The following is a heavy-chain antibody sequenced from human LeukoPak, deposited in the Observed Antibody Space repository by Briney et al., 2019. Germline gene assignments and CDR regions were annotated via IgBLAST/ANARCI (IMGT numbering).Heavy chain of an antibody. V-gene: IGHV3-23*01. CDR2: ISGSGGST. CDR3: AKDLTPHSSGWRFRHDY. Sequence: GGSLRLSCAASGLTFSSYAMSWVRQAPGKGLEWVSAISGSGGSTYYADSVKGRFTISRDNSKNTLYLQMNSLRAEDTAVYYCAKDLTPHSSGWRFRHDYWGQGTLVTVSS. J-gene: IGHJ4*02. D-gene: IGHD6-19*01. CDR1: GLTFSSYA.